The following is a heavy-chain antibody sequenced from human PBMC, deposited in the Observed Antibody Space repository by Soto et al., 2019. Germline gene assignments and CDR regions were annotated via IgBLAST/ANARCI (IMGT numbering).Heavy chain of an antibody. Sequence: EVQLLESGGGLVQPGGSLRLSCAASGFTFSTNSMTWVRQAPGKGLEWVCGISGGGDSTHYADSVKGRFTISRDNSKNMVYLQMNSLTADDTAVYFCSKWDGYGDQWGQGTLVGVSS. CDR3: SKWDGYGDQ. J-gene: IGHJ5*02. V-gene: IGHV3-23*01. CDR1: GFTFSTNS. D-gene: IGHD5-12*01. CDR2: ISGGGDST.